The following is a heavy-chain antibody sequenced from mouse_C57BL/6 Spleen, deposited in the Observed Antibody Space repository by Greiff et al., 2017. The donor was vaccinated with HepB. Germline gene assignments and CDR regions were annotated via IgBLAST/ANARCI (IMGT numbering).Heavy chain of an antibody. CDR1: GFTFSDYG. CDR3: ARGTVVADYWYFDV. V-gene: IGHV5-17*01. D-gene: IGHD1-1*01. Sequence: DVKLVESGGGLVKPGGSLKLSCAASGFTFSDYGMHWVRQAPEKGLEWVAYISSGSSTIYYADTVKGRFTISRDNAKNTLFLQMTSLRSEDTAMYYCARGTVVADYWYFDVWGTGTTVTVSS. J-gene: IGHJ1*03. CDR2: ISSGSSTI.